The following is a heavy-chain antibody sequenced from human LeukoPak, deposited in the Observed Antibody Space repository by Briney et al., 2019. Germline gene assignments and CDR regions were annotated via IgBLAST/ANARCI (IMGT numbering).Heavy chain of an antibody. V-gene: IGHV4-59*01. CDR1: GGSISSYY. CDR3: ARAGHDFWSGYYWTYNWFDP. Sequence: SETLSLTCTVSGGSISSYYWSWIRQPPGKGLEWIGYIYYSGSTNYNPSLKSRVTISVDTSKNQFSLKLSPVTAADTAVYYCARAGHDFWSGYYWTYNWFDPWGQGTLVTVSS. CDR2: IYYSGST. J-gene: IGHJ5*02. D-gene: IGHD3-3*01.